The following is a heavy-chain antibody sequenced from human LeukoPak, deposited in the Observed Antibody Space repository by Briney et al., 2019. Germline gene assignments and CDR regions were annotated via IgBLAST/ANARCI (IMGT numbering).Heavy chain of an antibody. Sequence: GGSLRLSCAASGFTPSSYGMHWVRQAPGKGLEWVAVIWYDGSNKYYADSVKGRFTISRDNSKNTLYLQMNSLRAEDTAVYYCARVDGSGSWYDAYYFDYWGQGTLVTVSS. V-gene: IGHV3-33*01. D-gene: IGHD6-13*01. CDR2: IWYDGSNK. CDR1: GFTPSSYG. CDR3: ARVDGSGSWYDAYYFDY. J-gene: IGHJ4*02.